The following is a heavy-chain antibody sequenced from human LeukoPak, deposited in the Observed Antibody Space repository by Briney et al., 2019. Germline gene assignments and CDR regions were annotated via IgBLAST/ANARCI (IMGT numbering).Heavy chain of an antibody. CDR1: GFTFSNYW. V-gene: IGHV3-7*01. J-gene: IGHJ6*02. CDR2: MKEDGSAR. CDR3: AREQGWSDSYYGMDV. Sequence: GGSLRLSCVASGFTFSNYWMSWVRQAPGKGQERLANMKEDGSARYYVDSMKGRFTISRDNAKNSLYLQMNSLRAEDTAVYYCAREQGWSDSYYGMDVWGQGTTVTVSS.